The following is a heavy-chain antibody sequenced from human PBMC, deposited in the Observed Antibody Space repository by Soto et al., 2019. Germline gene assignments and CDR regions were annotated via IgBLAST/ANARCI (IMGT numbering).Heavy chain of an antibody. D-gene: IGHD4-4*01. CDR1: GFNVSRNY. CDR2: IYSSGRT. V-gene: IGHV3-53*04. J-gene: IGHJ4*02. Sequence: GGSLRLSCAASGFNVSRNYMSWVRQAPGKGLEWVSVIYSSGRTYYADSVKGRFTFSRHSSKNTLYLQMNSLRGEDTAVYYCASLDYSNKVPDYWGQGTLVTVSS. CDR3: ASLDYSNKVPDY.